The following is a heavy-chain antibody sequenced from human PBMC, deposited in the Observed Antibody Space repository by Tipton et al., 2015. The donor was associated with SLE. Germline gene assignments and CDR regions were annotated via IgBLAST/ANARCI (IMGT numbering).Heavy chain of an antibody. D-gene: IGHD3-22*01. CDR1: GYTFTGYY. V-gene: IGHV1-2*02. Sequence: QLVQSGPEVKKPGASVKVSCKASGYTFTGYYMHWVRQAPGQGLEWMGWINPNNGGTNYAQKFQGRVTMTRDTSISTAYMELSRLRSDDTAVYYCARDHTQGSGYYWYFDLWGRGTLVTVSS. CDR3: ARDHTQGSGYYWYFDL. J-gene: IGHJ2*01. CDR2: INPNNGGT.